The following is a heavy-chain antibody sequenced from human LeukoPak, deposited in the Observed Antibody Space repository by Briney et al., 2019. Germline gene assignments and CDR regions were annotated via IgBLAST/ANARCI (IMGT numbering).Heavy chain of an antibody. J-gene: IGHJ6*03. CDR1: GYTFTSYA. CDR2: INTNTGNP. CDR3: ARDQSSSWTHYYYMDV. Sequence: ASVKVSCKASGYTFTSYAMNWVRQAPGQGLEWMGWINTNTGNPTYAQGFTGRFVFSLDTSVNTAYLQISSLKAEDTAVYYCARDQSSSWTHYYYMDVWGKGTTVTVSS. V-gene: IGHV7-4-1*02. D-gene: IGHD6-13*01.